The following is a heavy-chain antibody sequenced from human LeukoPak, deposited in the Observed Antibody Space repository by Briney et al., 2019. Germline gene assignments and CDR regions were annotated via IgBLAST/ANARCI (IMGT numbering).Heavy chain of an antibody. D-gene: IGHD3-22*01. J-gene: IGHJ4*02. CDR3: ARGLGTYDSSELTWPMISF. CDR2: MNPNSGDT. CDR1: GYTFTSYE. V-gene: IGHV1-8*01. Sequence: ASVKVSCKASGYTFTSYEINWVRQATGQGLEWMGWMNPNSGDTAYAQKFQGRITMTRSTSISTAYMELSGLRSEGTAVYYCARGLGTYDSSELTWPMISFWGQGTLVTVSS.